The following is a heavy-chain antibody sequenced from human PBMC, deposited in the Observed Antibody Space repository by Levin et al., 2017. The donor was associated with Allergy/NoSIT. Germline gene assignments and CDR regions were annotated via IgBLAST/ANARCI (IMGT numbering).Heavy chain of an antibody. D-gene: IGHD6-13*01. CDR3: ARRFVPSRNWDFDY. Sequence: SETLSLTCTVSGGSIGGNNYYWGWIRQPPGKGLEWIASIYSAGTTYYNPSVKNRVTISVDTSKNQFSLKLTSVTAADTAVYYCARRFVPSRNWDFDYWGQGTLLTVSS. CDR1: GGSIGGNNYY. J-gene: IGHJ4*02. CDR2: IYSAGTT. V-gene: IGHV4-39*01.